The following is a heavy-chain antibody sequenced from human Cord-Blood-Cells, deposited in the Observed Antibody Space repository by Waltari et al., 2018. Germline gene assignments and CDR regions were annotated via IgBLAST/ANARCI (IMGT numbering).Heavy chain of an antibody. CDR2: FDPEDGET. Sequence: QVQLVQSGAEVKKPGASVKVSCKVSGYTLPELSMHWVRQAPGKGLEWMGGFDPEDGETIYAQKFQGRVTMTEDTSTDTAYMELSSLRSEDTAVYYCATGLRFLEWLLRDAFDIWGQGTMVTVSS. D-gene: IGHD3-3*01. CDR3: ATGLRFLEWLLRDAFDI. V-gene: IGHV1-24*01. CDR1: GYTLPELS. J-gene: IGHJ3*02.